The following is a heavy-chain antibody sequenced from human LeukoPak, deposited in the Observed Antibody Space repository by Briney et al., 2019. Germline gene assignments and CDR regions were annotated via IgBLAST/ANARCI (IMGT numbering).Heavy chain of an antibody. CDR3: ARDMAGDYYYYYMDV. CDR1: GGSISSSSYY. J-gene: IGHJ6*03. D-gene: IGHD3-10*01. V-gene: IGHV4-39*07. CDR2: IYYSGST. Sequence: SETLSLTCTVSGGSISSSSYYWGWIRQPPGKGLEWIGSIYYSGSTYYNPSLKSRVTISVDTSKNQFSRKLSSVTAADTAVYYCARDMAGDYYYYYMDVWGKGTTVTISS.